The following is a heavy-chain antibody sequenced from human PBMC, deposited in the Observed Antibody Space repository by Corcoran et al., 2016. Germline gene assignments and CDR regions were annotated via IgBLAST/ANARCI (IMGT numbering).Heavy chain of an antibody. V-gene: IGHV3-7*01. J-gene: IGHJ4*02. CDR1: GFTFSSYW. CDR2: IKQDGSER. D-gene: IGHD1-1*01. CDR3: ANLLEGY. Sequence: EVQLVESGGGLVQPGGSLRLSCAASGFTFSSYWMNWVRQAPGKGLEWVANIKQDGSERHYVPSVKGRFTVSRDNAKNSLYLQMNSLRAEDTAVYYCANLLEGYWGQGTLVTGSS.